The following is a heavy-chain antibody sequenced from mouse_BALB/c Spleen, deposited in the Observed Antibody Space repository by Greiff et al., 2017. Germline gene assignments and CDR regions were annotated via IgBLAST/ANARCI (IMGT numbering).Heavy chain of an antibody. J-gene: IGHJ4*01. V-gene: IGHV2-9*02. Sequence: VMLVESGPGLVAPSQSLSITCTVSGFSLTSYGVHWVRQPPGKGLEWLGVIWAGGSTNYNSALMSRLSISKDNSKSQVFLKMNSLQTDDTAMYYCARETTVVDSMDYWGQGTSVTVSS. CDR1: GFSLTSYG. D-gene: IGHD1-1*01. CDR3: ARETTVVDSMDY. CDR2: IWAGGST.